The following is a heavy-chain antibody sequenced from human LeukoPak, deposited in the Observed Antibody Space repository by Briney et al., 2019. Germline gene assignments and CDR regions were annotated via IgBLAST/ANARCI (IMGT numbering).Heavy chain of an antibody. CDR3: ARVFTMVRGVIWYYYYYYMDV. D-gene: IGHD3-10*01. CDR1: GYTFTGYY. J-gene: IGHJ6*03. V-gene: IGHV1-2*02. CDR2: INPNSGGT. Sequence: GASVKVSCKASGYTFTGYYMHWVRQAPGQGLEWMGWINPNSGGTGYAQKFQGRVTMTRNTSISTAYMELSSLRSEDTAVYYCARVFTMVRGVIWYYYYYYMDVWGKGTTVTISS.